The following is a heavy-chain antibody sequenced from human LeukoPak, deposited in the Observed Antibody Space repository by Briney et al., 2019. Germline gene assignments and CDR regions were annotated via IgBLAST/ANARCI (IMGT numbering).Heavy chain of an antibody. CDR3: VRLYDDYTNGHFDS. J-gene: IGHJ4*02. D-gene: IGHD4-11*01. CDR2: ISSSGSTI. V-gene: IGHV3-48*03. Sequence: GGSLRLSCAASGFTFSSYEMNWVRQAPGKGLEWVSYISSSGSTIYYADSVKGRFTISRDNAKNSLYLQLNSLRAEDTAVYYCVRLYDDYTNGHFDSWGQGTLVTVSS. CDR1: GFTFSSYE.